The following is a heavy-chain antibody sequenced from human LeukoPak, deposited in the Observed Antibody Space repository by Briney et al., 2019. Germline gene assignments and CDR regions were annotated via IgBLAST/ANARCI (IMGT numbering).Heavy chain of an antibody. J-gene: IGHJ4*02. CDR1: GFTFSSYE. Sequence: GSLRLSCAASGFTFSSYEMNWVRQAPGRGLEWIGSIFYSGSTYYNPSLKSRVTISLDTSKNQFSLNPRSVTAADTAVYYCSTGMLRGLAPVFLDYWGQGTLVTVSS. D-gene: IGHD3-10*01. CDR2: IFYSGST. V-gene: IGHV4-39*07. CDR3: STGMLRGLAPVFLDY.